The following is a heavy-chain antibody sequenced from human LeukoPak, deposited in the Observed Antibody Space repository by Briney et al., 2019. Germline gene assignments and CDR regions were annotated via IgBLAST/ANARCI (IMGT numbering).Heavy chain of an antibody. CDR1: GFYYNNYG. CDR3: AKDKMAAAGIAYYYYYMDV. Sequence: GGTLRLSCVASGFYYNNYGMNWVRQAPGKGLEWVSGITANSANKYYADSVKGRFTISRDNSKNTLYLQMNSLRAEDTAVYYCAKDKMAAAGIAYYYYYMDVWGKGTTVTISS. D-gene: IGHD6-13*01. CDR2: ITANSANK. J-gene: IGHJ6*03. V-gene: IGHV3-23*01.